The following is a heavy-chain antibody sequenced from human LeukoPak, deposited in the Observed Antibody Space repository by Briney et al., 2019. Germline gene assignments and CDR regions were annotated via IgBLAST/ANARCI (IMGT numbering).Heavy chain of an antibody. CDR1: GGSFSGYY. D-gene: IGHD6-13*01. CDR3: ARTEYSSSWTHSQFDY. V-gene: IGHV4-34*01. CDR2: INHSGST. Sequence: PSETLSLTCAVYGGSFSGYYWSWIRQPPGKGLEWIGEINHSGSTNYNPSLKSRVTISVDTSKNQFSLKLSSVTAADTAVYYCARTEYSSSWTHSQFDYWGQGTLVTVSS. J-gene: IGHJ4*02.